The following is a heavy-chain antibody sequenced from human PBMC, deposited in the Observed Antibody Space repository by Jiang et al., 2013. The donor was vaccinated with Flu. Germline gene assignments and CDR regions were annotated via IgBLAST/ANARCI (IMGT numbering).Heavy chain of an antibody. Sequence: SYAMRLGPPGSRQGAGWVAVISYDGSNKYYADSVKGRFTISRDNSKNTLYLQMNSLRAEDTAVYYCARAALVARFDYWGQGTLVTVSS. CDR3: ARAALVARFDY. J-gene: IGHJ4*02. CDR2: ISYDGSNK. D-gene: IGHD5-12*01. CDR1: SYA. V-gene: IGHV3-30-3*01.